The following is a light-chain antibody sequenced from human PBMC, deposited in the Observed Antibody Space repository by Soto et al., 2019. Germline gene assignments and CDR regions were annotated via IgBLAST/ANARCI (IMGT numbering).Light chain of an antibody. J-gene: IGLJ1*01. CDR3: CSYAGTYSYV. CDR2: DVS. CDR1: SRDVGGYNS. V-gene: IGLV2-11*01. Sequence: QSVLTQPRSVSGSPGQSVTISCTGTSRDVGGYNSVSWYQQHPGKAPKLMIYDVSQRPSGVPDRFSGSKSGNTASLTISGLQPEDEADYFCCSYAGTYSYVFGPGTKVTVL.